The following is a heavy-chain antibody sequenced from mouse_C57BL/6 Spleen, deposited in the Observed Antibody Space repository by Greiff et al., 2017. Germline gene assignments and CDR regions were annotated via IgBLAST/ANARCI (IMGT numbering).Heavy chain of an antibody. D-gene: IGHD4-1*01. CDR3: ARERTVAY. J-gene: IGHJ3*01. Sequence: VQLQQSGAELVRPGTSVKLSCKASGYTFTSYWMHWVKQRPGQGLEWIGVIDPSDSYTNYNQKFKGKATLTVDTSSSTAYMQLSSLTSEDSAVYYCARERTVAYWGQGTLVTVSA. V-gene: IGHV1-59*01. CDR2: IDPSDSYT. CDR1: GYTFTSYW.